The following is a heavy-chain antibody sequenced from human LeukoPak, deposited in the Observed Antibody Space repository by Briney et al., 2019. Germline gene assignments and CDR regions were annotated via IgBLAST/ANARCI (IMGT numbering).Heavy chain of an antibody. V-gene: IGHV3-21*01. J-gene: IGHJ6*04. CDR2: ISSSSSYI. CDR1: GFTFSSYG. D-gene: IGHD2-15*01. Sequence: GGSLRLSCAASGFTFSSYGMNWVRQAPGKGLEWVSSISSSSSYIYYADSVKGRFTISRDNAKNSLYLQMNSLRAEDTAVYYCARASPDIVVVVAATYGMDVWGKGTTVTVSS. CDR3: ARASPDIVVVVAATYGMDV.